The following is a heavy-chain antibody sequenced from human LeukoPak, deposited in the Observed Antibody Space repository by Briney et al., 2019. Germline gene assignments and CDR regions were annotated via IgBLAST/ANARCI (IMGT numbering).Heavy chain of an antibody. V-gene: IGHV1-2*02. D-gene: IGHD6-19*01. Sequence: ASVKVSCKASGYTFTGYYMHWVRQAPGQGLEWMGWINPNSGGTNYAQKFQGRVTMTRVTSISTAYMELSRLRSDDTAVYYCARNRGIAVAGNWFDPWGQGTLVTVSS. J-gene: IGHJ5*02. CDR1: GYTFTGYY. CDR3: ARNRGIAVAGNWFDP. CDR2: INPNSGGT.